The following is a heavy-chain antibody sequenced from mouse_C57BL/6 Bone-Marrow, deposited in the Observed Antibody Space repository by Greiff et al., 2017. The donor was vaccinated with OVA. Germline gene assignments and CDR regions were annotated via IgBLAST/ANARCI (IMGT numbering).Heavy chain of an antibody. J-gene: IGHJ4*01. CDR3: ARAGSSYAMDY. D-gene: IGHD1-1*01. CDR1: GYTFTDYY. CDR2: INPYNGGT. V-gene: IGHV1-19*01. Sequence: EVKLVESGPVLVKPGASVKMSCKASGYTFTDYYMNWVKQSHGKSLEWIGVINPYNGGTSYNQKFKGKATLTVDKSSSTAYMELNSLTSEDSAVYYCARAGSSYAMDYWGQGTSVTVSS.